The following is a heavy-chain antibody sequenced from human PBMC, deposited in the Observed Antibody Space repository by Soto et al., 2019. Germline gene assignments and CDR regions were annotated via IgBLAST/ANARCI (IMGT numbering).Heavy chain of an antibody. CDR1: GYTFTSYA. D-gene: IGHD6-13*01. J-gene: IGHJ6*02. CDR3: ASGGYLDYYGMDV. V-gene: IGHV1-3*01. Sequence: EASVKVSCKASGYTFTSYAIHWVRQAPGQRLEWMGWISADNGNRKYSQKFQGRVTMTTDTSTSTAYMELRSLRSDDTAVYYCASGGYLDYYGMDVWGQGTLVTVSS. CDR2: ISADNGNR.